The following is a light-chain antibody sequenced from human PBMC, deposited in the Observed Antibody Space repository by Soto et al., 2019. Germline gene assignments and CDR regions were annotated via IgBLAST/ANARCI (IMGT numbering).Light chain of an antibody. Sequence: DIVMTQSPLSLPVTPGEPASISCRSSQSLLHSNGYTYLDWYLQKLGQSPQLLIYLGTNRASGVPDRFSGSRSRPDFTLNHSSVEAEDVGVYFCVHALLTPPVAFGHGTRLEIK. J-gene: IGKJ5*01. CDR1: QSLLHSNGYTY. CDR3: VHALLTPPVA. V-gene: IGKV2-28*01. CDR2: LGT.